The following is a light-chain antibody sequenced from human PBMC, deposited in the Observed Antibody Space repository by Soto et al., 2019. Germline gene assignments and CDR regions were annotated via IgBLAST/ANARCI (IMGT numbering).Light chain of an antibody. Sequence: EIVLTQSPGTLSLSPGERATLSCRANQSISHYLAWYQQKPGQSPRLLIYGAASRAIGIPDRFNGTGSETTFTLTISRLQPEDFALYCCQQYDASPFPFGPGTKVDI. CDR2: GAA. CDR3: QQYDASPFP. J-gene: IGKJ3*01. V-gene: IGKV3-20*01. CDR1: QSISHY.